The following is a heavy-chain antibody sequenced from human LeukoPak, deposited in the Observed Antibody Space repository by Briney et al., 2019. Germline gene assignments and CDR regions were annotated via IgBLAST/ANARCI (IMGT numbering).Heavy chain of an antibody. V-gene: IGHV4-59*01. J-gene: IGHJ3*02. D-gene: IGHD3-10*01. Sequence: PSETLSLTCSVSGGSISSYYWSWIRQPPGKGLEWIGYMHYSGSTNYNPSLKSRVTISLDTSKNQFSLKLSSVTAVDTAVYYCARGFYGSGSYSSPGFHAFDMWGQGTMVTVSS. CDR2: MHYSGST. CDR3: ARGFYGSGSYSSPGFHAFDM. CDR1: GGSISSYY.